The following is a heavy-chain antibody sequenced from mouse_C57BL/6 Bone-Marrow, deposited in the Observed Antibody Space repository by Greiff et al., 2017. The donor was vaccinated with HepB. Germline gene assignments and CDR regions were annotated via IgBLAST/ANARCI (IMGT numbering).Heavy chain of an antibody. CDR2: INPSNGGT. CDR1: GYTFTSYW. D-gene: IGHD1-1*01. V-gene: IGHV1-53*01. J-gene: IGHJ3*01. CDR3: ARSLYYYGSSYLFAY. Sequence: VQLQQPGTELVKPGASVKLSCKASGYTFTSYWMHWVKQRPGQGLEWIGNINPSNGGTNYNEKFKSKATLTVDKSSSTAYMHLSSLTSEDSAVYYCARSLYYYGSSYLFAYWGQGTLVTVSA.